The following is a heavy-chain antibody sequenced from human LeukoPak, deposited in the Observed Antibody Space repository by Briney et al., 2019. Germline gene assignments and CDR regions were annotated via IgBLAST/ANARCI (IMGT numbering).Heavy chain of an antibody. CDR2: ISYDGSNK. CDR1: GFTFSSYG. V-gene: IGHV3-30*18. D-gene: IGHD5-12*01. CDR3: AKDTEYSGYDFAFDI. Sequence: GRSLRLSCAASGFTFSSYGMHWVRQAPGKGLEWVAVISYDGSNKYYADSVKGRFTISRDNSKNTLYLQMNSLRAEDTAVYYCAKDTEYSGYDFAFDIWGQGTMVTVSS. J-gene: IGHJ3*02.